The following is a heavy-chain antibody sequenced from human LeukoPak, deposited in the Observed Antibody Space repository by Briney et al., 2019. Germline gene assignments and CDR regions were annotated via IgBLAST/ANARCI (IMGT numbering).Heavy chain of an antibody. CDR1: GGSFSGHY. CDR2: INHSGIT. J-gene: IGHJ4*02. Sequence: SETLSLTCAVYGGSFSGHYWSWIRQSPGKGLEWIGEINHSGITNYNPSPKSRVTISVDTSKNQFSLKLSSVTAADTAVYYCTYSGSYYPDYWGQGTLVTVSS. V-gene: IGHV4-34*01. CDR3: TYSGSYYPDY. D-gene: IGHD1-26*01.